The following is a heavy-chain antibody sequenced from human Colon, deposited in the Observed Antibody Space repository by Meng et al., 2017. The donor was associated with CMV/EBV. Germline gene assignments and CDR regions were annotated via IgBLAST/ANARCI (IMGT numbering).Heavy chain of an antibody. D-gene: IGHD1-26*01. CDR2: ISSSSGYI. Sequence: SGFSFSAYSMNWVRQAPGKGLEWISSISSSSGYIHYTDSVKGRFTSSRDNAKNSLYLQMNSLRAEDTAVYYCSRIGVRSYREGFEHWGQGTLVTVSS. V-gene: IGHV3-21*01. CDR3: SRIGVRSYREGFEH. CDR1: GFSFSAYS. J-gene: IGHJ4*02.